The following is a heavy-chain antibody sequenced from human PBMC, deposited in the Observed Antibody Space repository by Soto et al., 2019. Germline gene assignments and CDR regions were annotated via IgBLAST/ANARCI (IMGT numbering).Heavy chain of an antibody. J-gene: IGHJ4*02. CDR1: GFTFYSYA. CDR2: ISGRGGGT. D-gene: IGHD2-21*02. Sequence: EVQLLESGGGLVQPGGSLRLSCAATGFTFYSYAMSWVRQAPGKGLEWVSAISGRGGGTRYADSVQGRFTISRDNSKNTLYLQMNSLRVEDTAVYYCANHLPLAWPVTIFDHWGQGTLVTVSS. CDR3: ANHLPLAWPVTIFDH. V-gene: IGHV3-23*01.